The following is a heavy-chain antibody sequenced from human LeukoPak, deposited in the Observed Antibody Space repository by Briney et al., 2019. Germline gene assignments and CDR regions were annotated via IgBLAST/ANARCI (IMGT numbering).Heavy chain of an antibody. D-gene: IGHD4-17*01. J-gene: IGHJ6*02. CDR1: RGSISYYY. V-gene: IGHV4-59*01. CDR2: IYYSVTT. CDR3: AREDPETTVPEGMDV. Sequence: PSETLSLTCTVSRGSISYYYWSWIRQSPREGREWIGYIYYSVTTNYNPSLKSRVTISVDTSKNQFSLQLRSVTAADTAVYYCAREDPETTVPEGMDVWGQGTTVTVSS.